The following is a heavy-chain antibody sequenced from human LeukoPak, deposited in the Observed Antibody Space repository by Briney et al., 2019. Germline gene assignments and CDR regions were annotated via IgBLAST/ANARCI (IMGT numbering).Heavy chain of an antibody. CDR2: ISSNGGST. J-gene: IGHJ4*02. CDR1: GFTFSSYA. D-gene: IGHD2-2*01. CDR3: AKDVVPAAQYYFDY. V-gene: IGHV3-64*04. Sequence: GGSLRLSCAASGFTFSSYAMHWVRQAPGKGLEYVSAISSNGGSTYYADSVKGRFTISRDNSKNTLYLQMNSLRAEDTAVYYCAKDVVPAAQYYFDYWGQGTLVTVSS.